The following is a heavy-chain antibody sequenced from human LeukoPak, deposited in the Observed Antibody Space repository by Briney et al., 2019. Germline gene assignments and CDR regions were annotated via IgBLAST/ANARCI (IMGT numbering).Heavy chain of an antibody. V-gene: IGHV1-8*01. D-gene: IGHD3-10*01. CDR3: ARGPYGSGRYTHYYYYYMDV. CDR1: GYTFTSYD. Sequence: ASVKVSCKASGYTFTSYDINWVRQATGQGLEWMGWMNPNSGNTGYAQKFQGRVTMTRNTSISTAYMELSSPRSEDTAVYYCARGPYGSGRYTHYYYYYMDVWGKGTTVTISS. J-gene: IGHJ6*03. CDR2: MNPNSGNT.